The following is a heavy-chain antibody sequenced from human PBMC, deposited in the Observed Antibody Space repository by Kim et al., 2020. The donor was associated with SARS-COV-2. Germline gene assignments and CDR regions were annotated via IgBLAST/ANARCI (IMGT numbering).Heavy chain of an antibody. V-gene: IGHV3-23*01. J-gene: IGHJ1*01. CDR2: ISGSGGST. CDR1: GFTFSSYA. Sequence: GGSLRLSCAASGFTFSSYAMSWVRQAPGKGLEWVSAISGSGGSTYYADTVKGRVTISRDNSKNTLYLQMNSLRAGDTAVYYCAKEGLRYFDQGPYFHHWGQGTMVTVSS. D-gene: IGHD3-9*01. CDR3: AKEGLRYFDQGPYFHH.